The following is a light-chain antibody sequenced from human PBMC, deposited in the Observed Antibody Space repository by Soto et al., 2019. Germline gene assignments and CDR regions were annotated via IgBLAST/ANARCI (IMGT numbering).Light chain of an antibody. CDR1: SSQIGSNT. CDR3: SAWHDSRNAWV. J-gene: IGLJ3*02. Sequence: QSVLTQPPSLSGTPGQRVPISCSGSSSQIGSNTVSCYQQLPVKASTLLLYDHDRRPSGVPDRFSCSKSGTSGSLAISDLHSEDEAEYFCSAWHDSRNAWVFGGGTKLTVL. V-gene: IGLV1-44*01. CDR2: DHD.